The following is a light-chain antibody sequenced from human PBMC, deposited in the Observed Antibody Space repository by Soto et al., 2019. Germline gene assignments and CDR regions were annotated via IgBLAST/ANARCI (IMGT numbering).Light chain of an antibody. V-gene: IGKV1-5*03. CDR3: QQYSSYWT. Sequence: DIQMTQSPSTLSASVGDRITITCRASQSINSFLAWYQQTPGKAPKLLIYKASSLESGVPSRFSGSGSGTEFTLTISSLQPDDFATYYCQQYSSYWTFGQGTKVEIK. J-gene: IGKJ1*01. CDR2: KAS. CDR1: QSINSF.